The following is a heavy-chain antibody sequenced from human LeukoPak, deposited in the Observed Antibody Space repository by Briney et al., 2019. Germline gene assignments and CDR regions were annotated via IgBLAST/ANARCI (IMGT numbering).Heavy chain of an antibody. Sequence: PSETLSLTCAVYGGSFNGYHWSWIRQPPGKGLEWIGDVNHSGQSSYRSSLKSRVPISVDTSKNQFSLRLTSVTAADTAVYYCARRPVGFDFWGQGTMVTVSS. J-gene: IGHJ3*01. CDR1: GGSFNGYH. V-gene: IGHV4-34*01. CDR2: VNHSGQS. CDR3: ARRPVGFDF.